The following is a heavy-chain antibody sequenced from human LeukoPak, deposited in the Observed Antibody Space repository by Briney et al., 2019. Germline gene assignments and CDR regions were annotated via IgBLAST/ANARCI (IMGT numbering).Heavy chain of an antibody. D-gene: IGHD5-18*01. V-gene: IGHV4-59*08. CDR3: ARPGVGSGRYGAFDI. CDR2: IYYRGST. J-gene: IGHJ3*02. Sequence: PSETLSLTCTVSGGSISRYYWSWIRQSPGKGLEWIGYIYYRGSTNYNPSLKSRVTISVDTSKNQFSLKLSSVTAADTAVYYCARPGVGSGRYGAFDIWGQGTMVTVSS. CDR1: GGSISRYY.